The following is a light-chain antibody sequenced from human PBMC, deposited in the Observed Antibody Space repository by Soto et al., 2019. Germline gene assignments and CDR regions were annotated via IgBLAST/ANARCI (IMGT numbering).Light chain of an antibody. CDR3: QQFNDWPKT. V-gene: IGKV3-15*01. Sequence: EIVMTQSPGTLSLSPGERATLSCRASQSVSSNLAWYQQIPGQAPRLLIYGASTRATGIPARFSGSGSGTDFSPAISSLQSEVFAFYYCQQFNDWPKTFGLGTKVKIK. J-gene: IGKJ1*01. CDR1: QSVSSN. CDR2: GAS.